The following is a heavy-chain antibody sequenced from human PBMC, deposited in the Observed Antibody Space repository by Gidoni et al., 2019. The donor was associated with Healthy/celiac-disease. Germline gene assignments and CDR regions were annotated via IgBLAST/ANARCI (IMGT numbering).Heavy chain of an antibody. V-gene: IGHV5-10-1*01. CDR2: IDPSDPYT. D-gene: IGHD6-6*01. CDR1: GYSFTSYW. Sequence: DVQLVQSGADVKKPGESLRISRKGSGYSFTSYWISWVRQMAGKGLVWMGRIDPSDPYTKSSPSYQGHVAVSADKSIITACLQWSSLKASDTAMDCCGRLGYSGSEIVWGQGTTVTVSS. CDR3: GRLGYSGSEIV. J-gene: IGHJ6*02.